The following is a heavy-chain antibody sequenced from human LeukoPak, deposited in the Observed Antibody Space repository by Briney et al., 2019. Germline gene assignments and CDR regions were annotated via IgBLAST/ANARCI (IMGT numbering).Heavy chain of an antibody. CDR1: GFTFSGFW. J-gene: IGHJ3*01. Sequence: PGGSLRLSCAVSGFTFSGFWMSWFRPASGEGTEWVASINSDGSEGYYADVVKGRFTISRDNAKNSLYLQINSLRAEDTAVYYCARSSYSSSSSVWGQGTMVTVSS. D-gene: IGHD6-6*01. V-gene: IGHV3-7*03. CDR2: INSDGSEG. CDR3: ARSSYSSSSSV.